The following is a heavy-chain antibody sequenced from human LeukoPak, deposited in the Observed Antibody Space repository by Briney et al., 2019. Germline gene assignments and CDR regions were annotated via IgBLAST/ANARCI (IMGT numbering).Heavy chain of an antibody. CDR2: IYYSGST. D-gene: IGHD1-26*01. CDR3: LNDFFDD. Sequence: SETLSLTCTVTGDSITRRSDYWGWVRQPPGKGLEWIGSIYYSGSTYYNPSFKSRVTISVDTSRIQFFLQFYCARNESVLGTTGLNDFFDDWGQGSLVTVSS. J-gene: IGHJ4*02. V-gene: IGHV4-39*01. CDR1: GDSITRRSDY.